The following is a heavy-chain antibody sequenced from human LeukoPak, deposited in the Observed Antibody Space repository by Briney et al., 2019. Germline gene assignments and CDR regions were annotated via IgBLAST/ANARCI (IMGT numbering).Heavy chain of an antibody. D-gene: IGHD2-2*01. CDR2: IYYSGST. CDR1: GGSISSYY. J-gene: IGHJ4*02. CDR3: ARVRCSSTSCYEGRFDY. Sequence: SETLSLTCTVSGGSISSYYWSWIRQPPGKGLEWIGYIYYSGSTNYNPSLKSRVTISVDTSKNQFSLKLSSVTAAGTAVYYCARVRCSSTSCYEGRFDYWGQGTLVTVSS. V-gene: IGHV4-59*01.